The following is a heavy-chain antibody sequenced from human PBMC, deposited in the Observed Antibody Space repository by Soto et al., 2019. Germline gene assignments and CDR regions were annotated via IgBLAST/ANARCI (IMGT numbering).Heavy chain of an antibody. V-gene: IGHV3-11*03. Sequence: PGGSLRLSCAASGLTFSDYYMSWIRQAPGKGLEWVSYITSSGSYTKYAESVQGRFTISRNNAKNSQYLQMNNMDPVDTATYYCALSRFGGDCLGSYSSHYYYGMDVWGQGTTVTVSS. J-gene: IGHJ6*02. CDR3: ALSRFGGDCLGSYSSHYYYGMDV. CDR1: GLTFSDYY. CDR2: ITSSGSYT. D-gene: IGHD2-21*02.